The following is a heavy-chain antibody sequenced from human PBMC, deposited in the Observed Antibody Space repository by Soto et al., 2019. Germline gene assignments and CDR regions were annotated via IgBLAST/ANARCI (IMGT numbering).Heavy chain of an antibody. CDR2: IYYSGST. D-gene: IGHD3-3*01. Sequence: QVQLQESRPGPVKPSETLSLTCTVSGGSISSYYWSWIRQPPGKGLEWIGYIYYSGSTNYNPSLNSRVTISVDTSKNQFSLKLSSVTAADTAVYYCARRYDFWSGYSSWGQGTLVTVSS. J-gene: IGHJ5*02. V-gene: IGHV4-59*08. CDR1: GGSISSYY. CDR3: ARRYDFWSGYSS.